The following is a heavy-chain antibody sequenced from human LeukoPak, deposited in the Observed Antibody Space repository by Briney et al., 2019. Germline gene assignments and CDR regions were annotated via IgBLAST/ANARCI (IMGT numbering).Heavy chain of an antibody. CDR1: GYTFTGYY. Sequence: GASVKVSCKASGYTFTGYYMHWVRQAPGQGLEWMGWINPNSGGTNYAQKFQGRVTMTRDTSISTAYVELSRLRPDDTAVYYCSNYYDSSGRPYFNFQHWGQGTLVTVSS. CDR2: INPNSGGT. V-gene: IGHV1-2*02. J-gene: IGHJ1*01. CDR3: SNYYDSSGRPYFNFQH. D-gene: IGHD3-22*01.